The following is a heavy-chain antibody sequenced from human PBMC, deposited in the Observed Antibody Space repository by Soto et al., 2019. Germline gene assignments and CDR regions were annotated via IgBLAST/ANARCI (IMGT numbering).Heavy chain of an antibody. D-gene: IGHD2-2*02. CDR2: IYDSGST. J-gene: IGHJ6*02. CDR3: ARDPAGCSSTSCYKNGMDV. Sequence: QVQLQESGPGLVKPSGTLSLTCAVSGGSFSSSNWWSWVRQPPGKGLEWIGEIYDSGSTNYNPSLKSRVTISVDKSKNQFSLKLSSVTAADTAVYYCARDPAGCSSTSCYKNGMDVWGQGTTVTVSS. CDR1: GGSFSSSNW. V-gene: IGHV4-4*02.